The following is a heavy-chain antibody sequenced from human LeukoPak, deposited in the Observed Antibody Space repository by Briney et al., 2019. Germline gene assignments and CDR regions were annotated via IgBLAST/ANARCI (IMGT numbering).Heavy chain of an antibody. CDR2: IRYDGGQK. CDR1: GFTFSGYG. V-gene: IGHV3-30*02. Sequence: GGSLRLSCAASGFTFSGYGMHWVRRAPGKGLEWVAYIRYDGGQKYYVDSVKGRFTISRDNSKNTMSLQMNSLTDEDTAVYYCAAIAVAGLYWGQGTLITVSS. D-gene: IGHD6-13*01. J-gene: IGHJ4*02. CDR3: AAIAVAGLY.